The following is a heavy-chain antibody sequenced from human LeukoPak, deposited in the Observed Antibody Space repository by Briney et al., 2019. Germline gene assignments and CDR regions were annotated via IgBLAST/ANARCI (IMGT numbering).Heavy chain of an antibody. Sequence: KTSETLSLTCSVDGGSFTGYYWTWIRQAPGKGPEWIGEINHRENSNYNPSLKSRVTLSIDTSKKQFSLHLTSLTAADTAVYYCARVTGYGGDSLCYWGQGTLVTISS. J-gene: IGHJ4*02. CDR3: ARVTGYGGDSLCY. CDR1: GGSFTGYY. V-gene: IGHV4-34*01. D-gene: IGHD4-23*01. CDR2: INHRENS.